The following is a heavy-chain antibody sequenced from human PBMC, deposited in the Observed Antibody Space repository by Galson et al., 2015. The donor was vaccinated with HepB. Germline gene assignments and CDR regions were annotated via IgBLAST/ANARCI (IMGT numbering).Heavy chain of an antibody. CDR2: ISGGADRT. Sequence: SLRLSCAASGFTFSSYVLSWVRQAPGKGLQWVSSISGGADRTYYTDSVKGRFTISRDNTKYTLYLQMKSLRAEDTAIYYCVRDLPGITIFGAMAVWGQGTTVTVSS. CDR3: VRDLPGITIFGAMAV. D-gene: IGHD3-3*01. J-gene: IGHJ6*02. V-gene: IGHV3-23*01. CDR1: GFTFSSYV.